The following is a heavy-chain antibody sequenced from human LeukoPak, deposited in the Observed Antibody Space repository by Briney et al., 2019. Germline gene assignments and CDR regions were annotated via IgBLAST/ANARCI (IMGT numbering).Heavy chain of an antibody. CDR1: AFTFSSYW. D-gene: IGHD6-13*01. CDR2: IKQDGSEK. J-gene: IGHJ4*02. CDR3: AIVGRIAAAESDY. Sequence: GGSLRLSCAASAFTFSSYWMSWVRQAPGKGLEWVANIKQDGSEKYYVDSVKGRFTISRDNAKNSLYLQMNSLRDDDTAVYYCAIVGRIAAAESDYWGQGTLVTVSS. V-gene: IGHV3-7*01.